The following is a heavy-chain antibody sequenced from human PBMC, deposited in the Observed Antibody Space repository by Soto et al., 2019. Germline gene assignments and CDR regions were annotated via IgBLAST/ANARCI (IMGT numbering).Heavy chain of an antibody. V-gene: IGHV1-3*01. D-gene: IGHD6-13*01. CDR3: ARVSIAAAGTFDF. Sequence: ASVKVSCKASGYTFTSYAMHWVRQAPGQRLEWMGWINAGNGNTKYSQKFQGRVTITRDTSASTAYMELSSLRSEDTAVYYCARVSIAAAGTFDFWGQGTLVTVSS. CDR1: GYTFTSYA. CDR2: INAGNGNT. J-gene: IGHJ4*02.